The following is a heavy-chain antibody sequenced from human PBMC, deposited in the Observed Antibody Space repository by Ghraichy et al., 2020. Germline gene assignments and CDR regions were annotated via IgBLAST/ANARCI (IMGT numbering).Heavy chain of an antibody. Sequence: GSLRLSCAASGFTFSSYAMSWVRQAPGKGLEWVSAISGSGGSTYYADSVKGRFTISRDNSKNTLYLQMNSLRAEDTAVYYCAKTKSAGLWDRYYFDYWGQGTLVTVSS. D-gene: IGHD5-18*01. CDR3: AKTKSAGLWDRYYFDY. V-gene: IGHV3-23*01. J-gene: IGHJ4*02. CDR2: ISGSGGST. CDR1: GFTFSSYA.